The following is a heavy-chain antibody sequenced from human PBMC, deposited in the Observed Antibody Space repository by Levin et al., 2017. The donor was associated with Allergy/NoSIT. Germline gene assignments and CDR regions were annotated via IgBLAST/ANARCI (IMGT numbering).Heavy chain of an antibody. D-gene: IGHD4-17*01. CDR3: GRGFRVYGDDSLRAHFDI. J-gene: IGHJ3*02. V-gene: IGHV3-21*01. Sequence: LSLTCAASGFPFSSYSMNWVRQAPGKGLEWVSSISSSSSYIYYADSVKGRFTISRDNAKNSLYLQMNSPRAQDTAVYYCGRGFRVYGDDSLRAHFDIWGQGTMVTVSS. CDR2: ISSSSSYI. CDR1: GFPFSSYS.